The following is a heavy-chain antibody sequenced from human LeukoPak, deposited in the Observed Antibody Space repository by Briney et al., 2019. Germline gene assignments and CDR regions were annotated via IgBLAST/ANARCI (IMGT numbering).Heavy chain of an antibody. J-gene: IGHJ4*02. CDR1: GFTFSSYA. D-gene: IGHD5-24*01. CDR3: PRDLRGLLFY. V-gene: IGHV3-30-3*01. Sequence: GKSLRLSCAASGFTFSSYAMHWLRQAPGKGLEWVAVISYDGSNKYYADSVKGRFTISRDNSKNTLYLQMNSLRAEDTAVYYCPRDLRGLLFYWGQGTLVTVSS. CDR2: ISYDGSNK.